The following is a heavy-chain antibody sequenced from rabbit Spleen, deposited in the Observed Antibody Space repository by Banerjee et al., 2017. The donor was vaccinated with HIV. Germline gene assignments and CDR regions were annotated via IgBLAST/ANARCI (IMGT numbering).Heavy chain of an antibody. CDR1: GFSFSSGYY. CDR2: IYAGSSRGST. J-gene: IGHJ3*01. D-gene: IGHD8-1*01. Sequence: QSLEESGGDLVKPGASLTLTCTASGFSFSSGYYMCWVRQAPGKGLEWIACIYAGSSRGSTYYASWAKGRFTISKTSSTTVTLQMTSLTAADTATYFCARDTGSSFSSYGMDLWGQGTLVTVS. CDR3: ARDTGSSFSSYGMDL. V-gene: IGHV1S40*01.